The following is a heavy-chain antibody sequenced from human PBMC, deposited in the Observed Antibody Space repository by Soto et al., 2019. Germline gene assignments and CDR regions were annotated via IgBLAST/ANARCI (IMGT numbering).Heavy chain of an antibody. CDR3: AKPGLVVTSHFDY. D-gene: IGHD3-22*01. CDR2: ISGSGGST. V-gene: IGHV3-23*01. J-gene: IGHJ4*02. Sequence: GGSLKLSCAASGFTFSSYAMSWVRQAPGKGLEWVSAISGSGGSTYYADSVKGRFTISRDNSKNTLYLQMNSLRAEDTAVYYCAKPGLVVTSHFDYWGQGTLVTVSS. CDR1: GFTFSSYA.